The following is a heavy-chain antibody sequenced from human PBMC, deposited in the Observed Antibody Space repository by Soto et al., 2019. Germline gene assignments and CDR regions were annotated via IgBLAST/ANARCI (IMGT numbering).Heavy chain of an antibody. CDR1: GFTFSNYA. CDR3: AKDQGSSWYEIDY. D-gene: IGHD6-13*01. CDR2: IRGSGGST. Sequence: VQLLESGGGLVQPGGSLRLSCAASGFTFSNYAVTWVRQAPGKGLEWVSTIRGSGGSTYYADSVKGRFTISRDNSKNTLYLQMNSLRAEDTAVYYCAKDQGSSWYEIDYWGQGTLVTVSS. J-gene: IGHJ4*02. V-gene: IGHV3-23*01.